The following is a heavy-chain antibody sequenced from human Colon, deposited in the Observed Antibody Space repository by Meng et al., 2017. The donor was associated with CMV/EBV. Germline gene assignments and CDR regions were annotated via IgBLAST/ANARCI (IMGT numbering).Heavy chain of an antibody. CDR3: ARDRSIMMTSGATHGMDV. Sequence: SETLSLPWSVSGDSMGNYYRTWIRQTPGKGLEWSGYIHHRGNSNYNPSLKRRVTMSIDTSNNPFSLKLSTVTAADTAAYYCARDRSIMMTSGATHGMDVWGQGTTVTVSS. J-gene: IGHJ6*02. CDR2: IHHRGNS. D-gene: IGHD3-16*01. V-gene: IGHV4-59*01. CDR1: GDSMGNYY.